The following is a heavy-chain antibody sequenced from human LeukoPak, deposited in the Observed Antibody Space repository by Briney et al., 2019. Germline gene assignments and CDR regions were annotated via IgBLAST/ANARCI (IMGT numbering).Heavy chain of an antibody. CDR3: ARSSGLASYDY. J-gene: IGHJ4*02. V-gene: IGHV5-51*01. CDR1: GYSLTSYW. D-gene: IGHD3-10*01. Sequence: GESLKISCKGSGYSLTSYWIGWVRQMPGKGLEWMGIIYPGDSDTRYSPSFRGQVTISADKSISTAYLQWSSLRASDTAMYYCARSSGLASYDYWGQGTLVTVSS. CDR2: IYPGDSDT.